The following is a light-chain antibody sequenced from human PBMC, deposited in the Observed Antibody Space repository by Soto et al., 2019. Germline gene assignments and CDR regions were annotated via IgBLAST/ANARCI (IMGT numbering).Light chain of an antibody. V-gene: IGLV2-11*01. CDR2: DVS. CDR1: SSDVGAYNY. CDR3: CSYAGSYTGV. Sequence: QSPLTQPRSVSGSPGQSVTISCTGTSSDVGAYNYVSWYQHHPGKAPKFMIYDVSKRPSGVPDRFSGSKSGNTASLTISGLQAEDEADYYCCSYAGSYTGVFGTGTKVTVL. J-gene: IGLJ1*01.